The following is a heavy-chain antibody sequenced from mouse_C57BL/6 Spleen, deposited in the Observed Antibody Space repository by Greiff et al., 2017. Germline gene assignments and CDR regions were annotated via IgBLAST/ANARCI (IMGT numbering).Heavy chain of an antibody. CDR3: ARDSSYQWLDD. J-gene: IGHJ3*01. V-gene: IGHV5-4*01. CDR1: GFTFSSYA. CDR2: ISDGGSYT. Sequence: EVKLMESGGGLVKPGGSLKLSCAASGFTFSSYAMSWVRQTPEKRLEWVATISDGGSYTYYPDNVKGRFTISRDNAKNNLYLQMSHLKYEDTAMYYCARDSSYQWLDDWGQGTLVNVSA. D-gene: IGHD1-1*01.